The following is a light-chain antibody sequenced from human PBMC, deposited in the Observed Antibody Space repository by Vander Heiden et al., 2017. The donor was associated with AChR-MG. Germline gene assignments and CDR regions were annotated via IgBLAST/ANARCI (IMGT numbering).Light chain of an antibody. CDR1: KVGDKY. CDR3: QAWDSSTAV. J-gene: IGLJ2*01. Sequence: SYELTQPPSVSAAPGQTASITCSGDKVGDKYACWYQQKRGQSPVLVIDQDSQRPSGIPERFSGSNSGNTATLTISGTQAMDEADYYCQAWDSSTAVFGGGTKLTVL. V-gene: IGLV3-1*01. CDR2: QDS.